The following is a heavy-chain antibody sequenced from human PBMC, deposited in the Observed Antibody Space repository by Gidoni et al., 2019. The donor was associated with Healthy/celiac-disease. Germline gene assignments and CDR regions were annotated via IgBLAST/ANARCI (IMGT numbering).Heavy chain of an antibody. CDR1: GGSFSGYY. D-gene: IGHD3-10*01. Sequence: QVQLQQWGAGLLKPSETLSLTCAVYGGSFSGYYWSWIRQPPGKGLEWIGEINHSGSTNYNPSLKSRVTISVDTSKNQFSLKLSSVTAADTAVYYCARSAMSVPYYYGSGTTYFDYWGQGTLVTVSS. V-gene: IGHV4-34*01. CDR3: ARSAMSVPYYYGSGTTYFDY. CDR2: INHSGST. J-gene: IGHJ4*02.